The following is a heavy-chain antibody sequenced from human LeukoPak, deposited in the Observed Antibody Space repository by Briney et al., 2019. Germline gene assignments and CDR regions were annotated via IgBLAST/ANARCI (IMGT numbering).Heavy chain of an antibody. CDR2: IRYDGSNK. V-gene: IGHV3-33*01. Sequence: GGSLRLSCAASGFTFSSYGMHWVRQAPGKGREWVAVIRYDGSNKYYADSVKGRFTISRDNSKNTLYLQMNSLRAEDTAVYYCARDGEDSFFSYYMDVWGKGTTVTVSS. D-gene: IGHD3/OR15-3a*01. J-gene: IGHJ6*03. CDR1: GFTFSSYG. CDR3: ARDGEDSFFSYYMDV.